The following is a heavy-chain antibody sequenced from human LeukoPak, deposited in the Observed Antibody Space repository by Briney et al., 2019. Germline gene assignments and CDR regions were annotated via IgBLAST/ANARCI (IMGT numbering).Heavy chain of an antibody. CDR1: GGSISNSNYY. Sequence: SETLSLACTVSGGSISNSNYYWGWIRQPPGKGLEWIGNIYYSGSTYYNPSLRSRVTISVDTSKNQFSLKLSSVTAADTAVYYCARIPTNAVPAAHNGFDIWGQGTMLTVSS. J-gene: IGHJ3*02. CDR3: ARIPTNAVPAAHNGFDI. V-gene: IGHV4-39*01. D-gene: IGHD2-2*01. CDR2: IYYSGST.